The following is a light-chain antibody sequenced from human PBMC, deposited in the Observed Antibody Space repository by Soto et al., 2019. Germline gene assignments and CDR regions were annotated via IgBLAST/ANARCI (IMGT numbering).Light chain of an antibody. CDR3: QQYASSPWT. CDR1: QSVSSSH. J-gene: IGKJ1*01. V-gene: IGKV3-20*01. CDR2: GAS. Sequence: EIVLTQSPGTLSLSPGERATLSCRASQSVSSSHLAWFQQKPGQAPRLLIYGASNRATGIPDRVSGSGSGTDFTLTINRLETEDFEVYYCQQYASSPWTFGQGTKV.